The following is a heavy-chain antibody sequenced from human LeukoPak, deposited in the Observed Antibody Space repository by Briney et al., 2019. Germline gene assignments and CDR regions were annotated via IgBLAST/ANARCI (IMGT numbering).Heavy chain of an antibody. J-gene: IGHJ4*02. Sequence: GGPLRLSCAASGFTFSSYAMSWVRQAPGKGLEWVSVISGSGYSTYYAESVKGRFTISKDNSKNTLFLQMNSLRAEDTAVYYCARAGPDDGVGYYGSFDYWGQGTLVTVSS. V-gene: IGHV3-23*01. CDR3: ARAGPDDGVGYYGSFDY. CDR1: GFTFSSYA. CDR2: ISGSGYST. D-gene: IGHD3-22*01.